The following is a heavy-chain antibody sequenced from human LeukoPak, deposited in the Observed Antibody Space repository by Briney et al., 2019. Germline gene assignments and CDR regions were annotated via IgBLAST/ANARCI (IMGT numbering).Heavy chain of an antibody. CDR3: ARPYCNGGSCHDYFDY. V-gene: IGHV1-2*02. J-gene: IGHJ4*02. CDR1: GYTFTGYY. CDR2: INPNSGGT. Sequence: GASVKVSCKASGYTFTGYYMHWVRQAPGHGLEWMGWINPNSGGTNYAQKFQGRVTMTRDTSISTAYMELRRLSSDDTAIYYCARPYCNGGSCHDYFDYWGQGTLVSVSS. D-gene: IGHD2-15*01.